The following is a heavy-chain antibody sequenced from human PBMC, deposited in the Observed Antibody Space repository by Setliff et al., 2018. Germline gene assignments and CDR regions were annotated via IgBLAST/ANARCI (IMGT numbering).Heavy chain of an antibody. J-gene: IGHJ6*03. Sequence: PSETLSLTCAVSGAAISTYHWSWLRQPPGKGLEWIGYVSYGGSTKYNPSLESRVTISLGTPKNQFSLKLTSVTAADTAVYYCARTGTTYYYSCMDVWGEGTTVTVSS. CDR1: GAAISTYH. CDR2: VSYGGST. V-gene: IGHV4-59*08. CDR3: ARTGTTYYYSCMDV. D-gene: IGHD3-16*01.